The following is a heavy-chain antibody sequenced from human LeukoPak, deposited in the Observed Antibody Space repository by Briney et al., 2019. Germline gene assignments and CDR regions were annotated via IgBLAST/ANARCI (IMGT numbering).Heavy chain of an antibody. CDR1: GGSISSGGYY. J-gene: IGHJ4*02. D-gene: IGHD5-18*01. Sequence: SETLSLTCTVSGGSISSGGYYWTWIRQHPGKGLEWIGYIYYSGSTFYNPSLKSRVTISVDTSKNQFSLKLSSETAADTAVYYCARVATDTALEYWGQGTLVTVSS. CDR3: ARVATDTALEY. CDR2: IYYSGST. V-gene: IGHV4-31*03.